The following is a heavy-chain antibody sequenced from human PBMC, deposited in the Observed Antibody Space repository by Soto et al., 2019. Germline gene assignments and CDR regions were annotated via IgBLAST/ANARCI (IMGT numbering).Heavy chain of an antibody. J-gene: IGHJ6*02. D-gene: IGHD3-3*01. V-gene: IGHV3-73*01. Sequence: GGSLRLSCAASWFTFSGSPIHWVRQASGKGLEWVGRIRSKANSYATAYAASVKGRFTISRDDSKNTAYLQMNSLKTEDTAVYYCTRHVSNYDIWRGSTSRFCMDVWRHGTTVTV. CDR2: IRSKANSYAT. CDR3: TRHVSNYDIWRGSTSRFCMDV. CDR1: WFTFSGSP.